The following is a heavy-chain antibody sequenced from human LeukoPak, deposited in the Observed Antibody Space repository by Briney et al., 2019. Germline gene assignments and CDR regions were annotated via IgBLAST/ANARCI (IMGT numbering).Heavy chain of an antibody. CDR2: INPNSGGT. Sequence: ASVKASCKASGYTFTGYYMHWVRQATGQGLEWMGWINPNSGGTNYAPKFQGRVTMTGDTSISTAYMELSRLRSDDTAVYYCAREESFDGNWFDPWGQGTLVTVSS. J-gene: IGHJ5*02. CDR3: AREESFDGNWFDP. CDR1: GYTFTGYY. D-gene: IGHD2/OR15-2a*01. V-gene: IGHV1-2*02.